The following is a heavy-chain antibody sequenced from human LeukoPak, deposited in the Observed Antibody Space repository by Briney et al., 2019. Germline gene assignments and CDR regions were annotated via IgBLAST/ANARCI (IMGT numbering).Heavy chain of an antibody. V-gene: IGHV3-21*01. J-gene: IGHJ6*03. CDR2: ISSSSSYI. CDR3: ARDFIPGYDFWSGYYDYYYYMDV. CDR1: GFTFSSYS. Sequence: PGGSLRLSCAASGFTFSSYSMNWVRQAPGKGLEWVSSISSSSSYIYYADSVKGRFTISRDNAKNSLYLQMNSLRAEDTAVYYCARDFIPGYDFWSGYYDYYYYMDVWGKGTTVTVSS. D-gene: IGHD3-3*01.